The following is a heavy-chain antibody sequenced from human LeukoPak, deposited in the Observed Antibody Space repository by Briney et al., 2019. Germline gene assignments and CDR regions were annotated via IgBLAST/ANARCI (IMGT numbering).Heavy chain of an antibody. J-gene: IGHJ6*02. V-gene: IGHV4-34*01. CDR3: ARDRGYSGYDHGMDV. D-gene: IGHD5-12*01. CDR2: INHSGST. Sequence: PSETLSLTCAVYGGSFSGYYWSWIRQPPGKGLEWIGEINHSGSTNYNPSLKSRVTISVDTSKNQFSLKLSSVTAADTAVYYCARDRGYSGYDHGMDVWGQGTTVTVSS. CDR1: GGSFSGYY.